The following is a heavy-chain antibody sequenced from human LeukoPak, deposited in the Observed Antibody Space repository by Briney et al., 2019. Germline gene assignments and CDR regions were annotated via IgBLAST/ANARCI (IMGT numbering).Heavy chain of an antibody. D-gene: IGHD5/OR15-5a*01. J-gene: IGHJ4*02. Sequence: GGSLRLSCAASGFTFSSYSMNWVRQAPGKGLEWVSSISSSSSYTYYADSVKGRFTISRDNSKNTLYLQMNSLRAEDTAVYYCARDSVTVSFDYWGQGTLVTVSS. CDR1: GFTFSSYS. CDR2: ISSSSSYT. CDR3: ARDSVTVSFDY. V-gene: IGHV3-21*04.